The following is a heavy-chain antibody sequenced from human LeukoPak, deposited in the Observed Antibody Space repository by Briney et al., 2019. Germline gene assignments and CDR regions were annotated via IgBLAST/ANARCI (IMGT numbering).Heavy chain of an antibody. J-gene: IGHJ4*02. D-gene: IGHD5-12*01. Sequence: GGSLTLSCAASGFTSSAIHWVRQSPGKGLEWLAIISFDGAYRYYADSVKGRFTISRDNAKNSLYLQMNSLRAGDTAVYYCARGVGYSGYVDYWGQGTLVTVSS. CDR3: ARGVGYSGYVDY. V-gene: IGHV3-30*04. CDR1: GFTSSA. CDR2: ISFDGAYR.